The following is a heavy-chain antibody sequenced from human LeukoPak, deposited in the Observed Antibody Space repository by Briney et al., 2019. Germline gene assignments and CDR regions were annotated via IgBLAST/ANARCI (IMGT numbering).Heavy chain of an antibody. CDR3: AKDISSSGWYGAFDI. CDR1: GFTFDDYA. Sequence: PGRSLRLSCAASGFTFDDYAMHWVRQAPGKGLEWVSGISWNSGSIGYADSVKGRFTISRDNAKNSLYLQVNSLRAEDTALYYCAKDISSSGWYGAFDIWGQGTMVTVSS. D-gene: IGHD6-19*01. J-gene: IGHJ3*02. CDR2: ISWNSGSI. V-gene: IGHV3-9*01.